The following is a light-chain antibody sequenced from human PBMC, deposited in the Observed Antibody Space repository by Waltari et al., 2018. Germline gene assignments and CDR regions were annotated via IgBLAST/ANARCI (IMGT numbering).Light chain of an antibody. CDR3: QQYGSSPQT. CDR2: GAS. CDR1: QSVSSSY. J-gene: IGKJ1*01. V-gene: IGKV3-20*01. Sequence: EIVLTQSPGTLSLSPGERATLSRRASQSVSSSYLAWYQQKPGQAPRLRIYGASSRATGIPDRFSGSGSGTDFTLTISRLEPEDFAVYYCQQYGSSPQTFGQGTKVEIK.